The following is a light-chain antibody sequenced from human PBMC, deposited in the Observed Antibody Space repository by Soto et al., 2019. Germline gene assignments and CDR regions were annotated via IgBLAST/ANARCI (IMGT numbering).Light chain of an antibody. CDR1: QSVSSY. J-gene: IGKJ2*01. CDR2: DAS. Sequence: EIVLTQSPATLSLSPGERATLSCRASQSVSSYLAWYQQKPGQAPRLLIYDASIRATGIPARFSGSGSGTDFTLIISSLEAEVLAVYYCQQRSNWYTFGQGTKLEIK. V-gene: IGKV3-11*01. CDR3: QQRSNWYT.